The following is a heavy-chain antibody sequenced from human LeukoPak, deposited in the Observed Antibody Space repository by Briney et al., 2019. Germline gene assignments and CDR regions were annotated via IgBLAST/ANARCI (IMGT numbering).Heavy chain of an antibody. CDR3: ARLLLDYSNDDGNFGGPHLPD. CDR1: GGSLSNSY. Sequence: SETLSLTCTVSGGSLSNSYWTWLRHSPGRTLEWIGYISYRGITIRNPSLKSRISFSLDSSKNQISLTLTSVTAADTAVYFCARLLLDYSNDDGNFGGPHLPDWGQGTLVTVSS. V-gene: IGHV4-59*08. CDR2: ISYRGIT. D-gene: IGHD3-10*01. J-gene: IGHJ4*02.